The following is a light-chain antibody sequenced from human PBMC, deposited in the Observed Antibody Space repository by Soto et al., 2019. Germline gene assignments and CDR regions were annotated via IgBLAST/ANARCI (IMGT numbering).Light chain of an antibody. Sequence: EIVMTQSPATLSVSPGEAATVSCRASQSVSSHLAWYQHNPGQAPRLLFYDASTRATGIPARFSGRGSGTEVTLTISSLQSEDFAGYYCQHYHGWPITFGQGTRLRL. CDR2: DAS. V-gene: IGKV3-15*01. J-gene: IGKJ5*01. CDR3: QHYHGWPIT. CDR1: QSVSSH.